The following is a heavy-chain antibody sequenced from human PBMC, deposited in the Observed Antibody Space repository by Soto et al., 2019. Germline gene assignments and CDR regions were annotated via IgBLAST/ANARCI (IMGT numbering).Heavy chain of an antibody. CDR1: GYTFTNYG. Sequence: ASVKVSCKASGYTFTNYGISWVRQAHGQGQEWKERINVYNGNTKYAQKVQGRVTMNTDTSTSTAYMELRSLRSDDTAVYYCARGVGSGSYYNQYNWFDPWGQGTLVTVSS. CDR3: ARGVGSGSYYNQYNWFDP. D-gene: IGHD3-10*01. V-gene: IGHV1-18*04. CDR2: INVYNGNT. J-gene: IGHJ5*02.